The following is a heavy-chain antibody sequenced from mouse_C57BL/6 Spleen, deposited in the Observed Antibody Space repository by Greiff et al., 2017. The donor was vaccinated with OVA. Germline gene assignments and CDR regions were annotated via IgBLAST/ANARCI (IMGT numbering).Heavy chain of an antibody. D-gene: IGHD2-1*01. J-gene: IGHJ1*03. CDR3: AHSHYGNSDWYFDV. V-gene: IGHV1-39*01. CDR2: INPNYGTT. CDR1: GYSFTDYN. Sequence: EVQLQQSGPELVKPGASVKISCKASGYSFTDYNMNWVKQSNGKSLEWIGVINPNYGTTSYNQKFKGKATLTVDQSSSTAYMQLNSLTSEDSAVYYCAHSHYGNSDWYFDVWGTGTTVTVSS.